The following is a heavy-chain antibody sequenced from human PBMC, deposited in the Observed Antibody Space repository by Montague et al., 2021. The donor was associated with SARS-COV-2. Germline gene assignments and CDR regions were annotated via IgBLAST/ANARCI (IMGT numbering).Heavy chain of an antibody. J-gene: IGHJ4*02. CDR2: VHHSEGT. V-gene: IGHV4-38-2*02. CDR1: GYSISSGYY. CDR3: ARVDVLTMVRGIIRGGCYFDY. Sequence: SETLSLTCSVTGYSISSGYYWGWIRQSPGRGLEWIGTVHHSEGTYYNPSFQSRVTISVDPSKNQFSLKLISVTAADTAVYYCARVDVLTMVRGIIRGGCYFDYWGQGTLVTVSS. D-gene: IGHD3-10*01.